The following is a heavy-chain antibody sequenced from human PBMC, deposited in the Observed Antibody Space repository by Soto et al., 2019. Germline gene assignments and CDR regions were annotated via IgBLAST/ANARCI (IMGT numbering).Heavy chain of an antibody. CDR1: EPTFTAYY. V-gene: IGHV1-2*02. CDR3: ARALIRFLDWIPENYYYGMDV. CDR2: INPNTGGT. Sequence: QVQLVQSGAEVKKPGASMKVSCKPSEPTFTAYYIHWVRQAPGQGLEWMGWINPNTGGTNYAQNFQGRVTMTRDTSSRTVYMELGRLRSDDTAVYYCARALIRFLDWIPENYYYGMDVWGQGTTVTVSS. J-gene: IGHJ6*02. D-gene: IGHD3-3*01.